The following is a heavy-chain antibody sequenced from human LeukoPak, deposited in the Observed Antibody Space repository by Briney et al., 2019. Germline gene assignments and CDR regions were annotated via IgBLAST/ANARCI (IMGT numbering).Heavy chain of an antibody. CDR3: AREGIRIAAAGTIDY. Sequence: ASVKVSCKASGYTFTGYYMHWVRQAPGQGLEWMGWISTYNGNTNYAQKLQDRVTMTTDTSTSTAHMELRSLRSDDTAMYYCAREGIRIAAAGTIDYWGQGTLVTVSS. CDR1: GYTFTGYY. J-gene: IGHJ4*02. CDR2: ISTYNGNT. D-gene: IGHD6-13*01. V-gene: IGHV1-18*04.